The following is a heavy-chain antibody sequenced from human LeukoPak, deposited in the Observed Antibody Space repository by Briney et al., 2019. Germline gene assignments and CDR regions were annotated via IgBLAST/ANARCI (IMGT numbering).Heavy chain of an antibody. D-gene: IGHD3-10*01. CDR2: ISSSSSYI. J-gene: IGHJ4*02. CDR1: GFTFSSYY. V-gene: IGHV3-21*01. Sequence: GGSLRLSCVASGFTFSSYYMNWVRQAPGKGLEWVSSISSSSSYIYYADSVKGRFTISRDNSKNTLYLQMNSLRAEDTAVYYCAKDLRITMVRGVRFDYWGQGTLVTVSS. CDR3: AKDLRITMVRGVRFDY.